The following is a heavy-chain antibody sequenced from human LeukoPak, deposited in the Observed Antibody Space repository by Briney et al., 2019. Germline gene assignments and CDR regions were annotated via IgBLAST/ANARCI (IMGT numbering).Heavy chain of an antibody. CDR1: GGSISSSSYY. J-gene: IGHJ4*02. V-gene: IGHV4-39*01. CDR3: AGWSGGYFDY. CDR2: IYYSGST. Sequence: WKTLSLTCTVSGGSISSSSYYWGWIRQPPGKGLEWIGSIYYSGSTYYNPSLKSRVTISVDTSKNQFSLKLSSVTAADTAVYYCAGWSGGYFDYWGQGTLVTVSS. D-gene: IGHD3-3*01.